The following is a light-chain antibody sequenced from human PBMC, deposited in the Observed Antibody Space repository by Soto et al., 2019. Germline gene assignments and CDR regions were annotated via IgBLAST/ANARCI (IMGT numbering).Light chain of an antibody. V-gene: IGLV2-23*02. CDR2: EVS. J-gene: IGLJ1*01. CDR1: SRDVGSYNL. Sequence: QSVLTQPASVSGAPGQSITISCTGTSRDVGSYNLFSWYQQHPGKAPKLMIYEVSKGTSGVSNRFSGSKSGNTASLTISGVQAEDEADYYCCSYAGSDTYVFGTGTKVXVL. CDR3: CSYAGSDTYV.